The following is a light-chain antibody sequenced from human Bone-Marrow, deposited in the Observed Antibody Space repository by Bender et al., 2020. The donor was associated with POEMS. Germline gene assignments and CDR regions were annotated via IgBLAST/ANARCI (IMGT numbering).Light chain of an antibody. J-gene: IGLJ2*01. CDR1: SSDVGTYNV. CDR2: EVT. Sequence: QSALTQPASVSGSPGQSITISCTGTSSDVGTYNVVSWYQQLPGKAPKLLIYEVTKRPSGVPDRFSGSKSDNTASLTVSGLQSEDEADYYCASYAGDNNLVFGGGTKLTVL. V-gene: IGLV2-8*01. CDR3: ASYAGDNNLV.